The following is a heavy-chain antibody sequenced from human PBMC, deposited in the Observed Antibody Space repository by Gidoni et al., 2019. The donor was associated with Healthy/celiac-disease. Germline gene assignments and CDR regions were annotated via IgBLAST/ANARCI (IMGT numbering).Heavy chain of an antibody. CDR1: GFTFDDYA. CDR3: AKTSAAGTAHLYYFDY. J-gene: IGHJ4*02. CDR2: ISWNSGSI. V-gene: IGHV3-9*01. Sequence: EVQLVESGGGLVQPGRSLRLSCAASGFTFDDYAMHWVRQAPGKGLGWVSGISWNSGSIGYADSVKGRFTISRDNAKNSLYLQMNSLRAEDTALYYCAKTSAAGTAHLYYFDYWGQGTLVTVSS. D-gene: IGHD6-13*01.